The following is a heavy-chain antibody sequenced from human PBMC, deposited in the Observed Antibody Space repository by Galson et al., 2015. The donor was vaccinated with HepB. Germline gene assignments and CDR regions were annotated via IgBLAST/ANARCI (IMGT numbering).Heavy chain of an antibody. CDR3: VVEAIAAAGTGY. D-gene: IGHD6-13*01. CDR2: INPNSGGT. CDR1: GYTFTGYS. Sequence: SVKVSCKASGYTFTGYSMHWVRQAPGQGLEWMGRINPNSGGTNYAQKFQGRVTMTRDTSISTAYMELSRLRSDDTAVYYCVVEAIAAAGTGYWGQGTLVTVSS. V-gene: IGHV1-2*06. J-gene: IGHJ4*02.